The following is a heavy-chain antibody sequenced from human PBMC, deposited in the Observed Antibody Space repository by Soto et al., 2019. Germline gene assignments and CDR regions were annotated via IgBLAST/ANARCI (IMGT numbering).Heavy chain of an antibody. CDR3: ARDSSSSPYYYGMDV. J-gene: IGHJ6*02. V-gene: IGHV3-53*01. CDR1: GFSVSSNY. Sequence: EVQLGESGGGLIQPGGSLRLSWAASGFSVSSNYMSWVRQAPGKGLEWVPVIYGGGSKYYAESVKGRFTISRDNSKNTLYLQMNGLRAEDTAVYYCARDSSSSPYYYGMDVWGQGTTVTVSS. CDR2: IYGGGSK. D-gene: IGHD6-6*01.